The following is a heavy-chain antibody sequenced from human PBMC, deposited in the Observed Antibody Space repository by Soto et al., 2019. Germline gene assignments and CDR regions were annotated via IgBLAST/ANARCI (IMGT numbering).Heavy chain of an antibody. V-gene: IGHV4-39*01. J-gene: IGHJ4*02. CDR3: ARSDSSGSKKLDY. CDR2: IYYSGST. CDR1: GGSISSSSYY. D-gene: IGHD6-19*01. Sequence: SETLSLTCTVSGGSISSSSYYWGWIRQPPGKGLEWIGSIYYSGSTYYNPSLKSRVTISVDTSKNQFSLKLSSVTAADTAVYYCARSDSSGSKKLDYWGQGTLVPVSS.